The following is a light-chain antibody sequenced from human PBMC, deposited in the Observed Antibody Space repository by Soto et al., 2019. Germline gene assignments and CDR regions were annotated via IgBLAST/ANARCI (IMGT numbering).Light chain of an antibody. CDR3: QSADGGATYV. CDR2: KDN. CDR1: ALAKQY. V-gene: IGLV3-25*02. Sequence: SSELPHPPSVSVSPGHTARITCSGDALAKQYVYWYQQRPGQAPVLIIYKDNERRSGIPERISGSSSGTTVTLTISGVQAEDEADYYCQSADGGATYVFGSGTKVTVL. J-gene: IGLJ1*01.